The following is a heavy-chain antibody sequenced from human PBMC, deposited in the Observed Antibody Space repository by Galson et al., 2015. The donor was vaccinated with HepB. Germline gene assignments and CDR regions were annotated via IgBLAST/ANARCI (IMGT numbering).Heavy chain of an antibody. CDR1: GFVFRGYA. Sequence: SLRLSCAASGFVFRGYAMTWVRQAPGKGLQWVSTISGSGDTTYYADAVKGRFTISRDNARNTLYVQMSSLRAEDTAMYYCAKAPFHSAYRDFYFENWGLGTLVTV. CDR3: AKAPFHSAYRDFYFEN. D-gene: IGHD2-21*02. J-gene: IGHJ4*02. CDR2: ISGSGDTT. V-gene: IGHV3-23*01.